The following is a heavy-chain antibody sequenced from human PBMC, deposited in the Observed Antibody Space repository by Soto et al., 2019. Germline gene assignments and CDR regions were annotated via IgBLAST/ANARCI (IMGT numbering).Heavy chain of an antibody. CDR2: ISGSGAST. V-gene: IGHV3-23*01. J-gene: IGHJ4*02. Sequence: EVQLLESGGGLVQPGGSLRLSCAASGFTFSSYAMSWVRQAPGKGLEWVSAISGSGASTYYADSVKGRFTISRDNSKNTFYRQMSSLRAEDTAVYYCAHLDWFIDYWVQGTLVTVSS. CDR3: AHLDWFIDY. CDR1: GFTFSSYA. D-gene: IGHD3-9*01.